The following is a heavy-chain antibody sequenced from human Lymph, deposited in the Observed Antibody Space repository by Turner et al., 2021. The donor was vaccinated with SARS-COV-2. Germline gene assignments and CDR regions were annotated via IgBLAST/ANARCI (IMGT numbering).Heavy chain of an antibody. CDR2: INYTGST. CDR3: SRGAPKGWYVPVFDY. V-gene: IGHV4-39*01. Sequence: QLQLQESDPGLVKPSETLSLTCTVSGGSISGSTYYWGWIRQPPGKGLEWIGSINYTGSTYYNPSLMSRVTISVDTSKNQSSLKLSSVTAADTAVFYCSRGAPKGWYVPVFDYWGQGTLVTVSS. CDR1: GGSISGSTYY. J-gene: IGHJ4*02. D-gene: IGHD6-19*01.